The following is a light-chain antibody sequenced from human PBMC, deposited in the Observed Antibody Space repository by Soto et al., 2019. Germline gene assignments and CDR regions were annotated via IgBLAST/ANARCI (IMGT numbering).Light chain of an antibody. J-gene: IGKJ5*01. V-gene: IGKV3-15*01. CDR3: QQYNNWPPIT. CDR1: QTVSSN. CDR2: DTT. Sequence: EIVMTQSPATLSVSPGERATLSCRASQTVSSNLAWSQQKPGQAPRLLIFDTTTRATGIHDRFSGSGSGTEFTLTIISLHSEDFAVYYCQQYNNWPPITFGQGTRLEIK.